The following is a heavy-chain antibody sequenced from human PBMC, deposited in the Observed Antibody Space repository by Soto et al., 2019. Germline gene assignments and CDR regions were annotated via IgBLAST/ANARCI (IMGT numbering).Heavy chain of an antibody. CDR3: ARSPILVPLYFDY. CDR2: IDWDENK. V-gene: IGHV2-70*04. Sequence: SGPTLVNPTQTLPLTCTFSGFSLTTTGMRVSWIRQPPGKALEWLGRIDWDENKFYSTSLKTRVTISKDTSKNQVVLTMTNMGPVDTATYYCARSPILVPLYFDYWGQGTPVTVSS. J-gene: IGHJ4*02. CDR1: GFSLTTTGMR. D-gene: IGHD3-22*01.